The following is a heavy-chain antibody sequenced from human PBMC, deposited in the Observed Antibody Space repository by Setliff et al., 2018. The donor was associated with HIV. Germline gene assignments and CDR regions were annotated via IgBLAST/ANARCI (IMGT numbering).Heavy chain of an antibody. CDR3: ARLAASIAARRRFDY. CDR1: GGSISSNNYY. CDR2: INYSGST. D-gene: IGHD6-6*01. J-gene: IGHJ4*02. V-gene: IGHV4-39*01. Sequence: PSETLSLTCTVSGGSISSNNYYWGWIRQPPGNGLEWIGSINYSGSTYQNPSLESRVTISVDTSKNQYSLKLSSVTAADTAVYYCARLAASIAARRRFDYWGQGTLVTVSS.